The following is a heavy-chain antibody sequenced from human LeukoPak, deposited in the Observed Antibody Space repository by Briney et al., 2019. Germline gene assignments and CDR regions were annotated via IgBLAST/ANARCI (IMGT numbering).Heavy chain of an antibody. CDR3: ARKLSGYAPFDC. V-gene: IGHV3-23*01. CDR1: GFTFTNYP. D-gene: IGHD5-12*01. CDR2: ISGSGGST. J-gene: IGHJ4*02. Sequence: GGSLRLSCAASGFTFTNYPMIWVRQAPGRGLTWVSGISGSGGSTYYADSVKGRFTISRDNPRSTLYLQMSSLRAEDTAVYYCARKLSGYAPFDCWGQGTLVTVSS.